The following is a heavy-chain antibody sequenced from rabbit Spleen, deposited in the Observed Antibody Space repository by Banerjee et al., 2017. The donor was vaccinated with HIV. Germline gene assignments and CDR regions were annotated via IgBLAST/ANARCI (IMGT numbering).Heavy chain of an antibody. CDR1: GFSFSSYYY. CDR3: ARVDSTGYYGYYFNL. J-gene: IGHJ4*01. Sequence: QSLEESGGDLVKPGASLTLTCTASGFSFSSYYYMCWVRQAPGKGLEWIACIYAGSSGITYYASWAKGRFTISKTSSTTVTLQMTSLTAADTATYFCARVDSTGYYGYYFNLWGPGTLVTVS. D-gene: IGHD1-1*01. CDR2: IYAGSSGIT. V-gene: IGHV1S40*01.